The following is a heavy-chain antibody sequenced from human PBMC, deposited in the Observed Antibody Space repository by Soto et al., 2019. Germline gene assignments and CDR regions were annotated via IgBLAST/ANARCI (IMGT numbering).Heavy chain of an antibody. V-gene: IGHV3-23*01. J-gene: IGHJ4*02. Sequence: EVQLLESGGGLVQPGGSLRLSCAASGFTFSSYAMSWVRQAPGKGLEWVSAISSSGGSTYYADSVKGRFTISRDNSKNTLYLQMNSLRAEDTAVYYCAKGSYCSGGSCYRTPYYFDYWGQGTLVTVSS. CDR3: AKGSYCSGGSCYRTPYYFDY. CDR2: ISSSGGST. CDR1: GFTFSSYA. D-gene: IGHD2-15*01.